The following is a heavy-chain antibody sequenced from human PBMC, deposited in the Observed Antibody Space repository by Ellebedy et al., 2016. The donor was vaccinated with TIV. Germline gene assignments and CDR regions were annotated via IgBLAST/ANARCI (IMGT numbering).Heavy chain of an antibody. V-gene: IGHV1-69*13. CDR3: ASSCSSTSCLYGMDV. Sequence: SVKVSXXASGGTFSSYAISWVRQAPGQGLEWMGGIIPIFGTANYAQKFQGRVTITADESTSTAYMELRSLRSDDTAVYYCASSCSSTSCLYGMDVWGQGTTVTVSS. CDR1: GGTFSSYA. CDR2: IIPIFGTA. D-gene: IGHD2-2*01. J-gene: IGHJ6*02.